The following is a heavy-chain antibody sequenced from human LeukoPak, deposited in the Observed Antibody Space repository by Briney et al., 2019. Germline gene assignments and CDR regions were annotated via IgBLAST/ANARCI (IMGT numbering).Heavy chain of an antibody. CDR1: GGSISNYY. J-gene: IGHJ3*02. D-gene: IGHD3-9*01. V-gene: IGHV4-59*08. Sequence: PSETLSLTCTVSGGSISNYYWNWIRQHPGEGLEWIGYIYYTGSTYYNPSLESRVTISVDTSKNQFSLKLSSVTAADTAVYYCARHRRHYDILTGYYAGPFDIWGQGTMVTVSS. CDR2: IYYTGST. CDR3: ARHRRHYDILTGYYAGPFDI.